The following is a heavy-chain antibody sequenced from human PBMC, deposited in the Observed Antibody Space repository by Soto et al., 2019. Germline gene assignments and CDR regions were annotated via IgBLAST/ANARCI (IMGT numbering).Heavy chain of an antibody. D-gene: IGHD3-10*01. V-gene: IGHV3-21*01. CDR1: GFTFSTYS. J-gene: IGHJ6*02. CDR2: ISSSSTYI. CDR3: ARDGYYDGSGTYSHYYGMDV. Sequence: SLRLSCAASGFTFSTYSMNWVRQAPGKGLEWVSSISSSSTYIYYADSVKGRLTISRDNAKNSLYLQMNSLRAEDTAVYYCARDGYYDGSGTYSHYYGMDVWGQGTTVTVSS.